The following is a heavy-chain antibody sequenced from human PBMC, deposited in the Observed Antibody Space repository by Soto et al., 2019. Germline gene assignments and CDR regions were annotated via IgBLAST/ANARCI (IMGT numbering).Heavy chain of an antibody. CDR2: IKQDGSEK. J-gene: IGHJ6*02. Sequence: GGSLRLSCAASGFTFSSYWMSWVRQAPGKGLEWVANIKQDGSEKYYVDSVKGRFTISRDNAKNSLYLQMNSLRAEDTAVYYCERVARLPAAKIRGSYYYYRMDVWGQGNTVTVSS. V-gene: IGHV3-7*03. D-gene: IGHD2-2*01. CDR1: GFTFSSYW. CDR3: ERVARLPAAKIRGSYYYYRMDV.